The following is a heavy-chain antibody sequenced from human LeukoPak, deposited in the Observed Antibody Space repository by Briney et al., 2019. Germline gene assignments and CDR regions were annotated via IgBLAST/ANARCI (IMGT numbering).Heavy chain of an antibody. J-gene: IGHJ3*02. V-gene: IGHV5-51*01. CDR2: IYPGDSDT. Sequence: GESLKISCKGSGYSFTTYWIAWVRRMPGKGLEWMGIIYPGDSDTRYSPSFQGQVTISADKSISTAYLQWSSLKASDTARYYCARPDLEWYDASDIWGQGTMVTVSS. D-gene: IGHD3-3*01. CDR3: ARPDLEWYDASDI. CDR1: GYSFTTYW.